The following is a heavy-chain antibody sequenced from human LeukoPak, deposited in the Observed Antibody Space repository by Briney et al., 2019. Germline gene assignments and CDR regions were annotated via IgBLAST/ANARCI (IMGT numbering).Heavy chain of an antibody. CDR2: IKQDESEK. CDR1: GFTFRTYW. V-gene: IGHV3-7*01. D-gene: IGHD3-22*01. CDR3: GKGYYDIDY. J-gene: IGHJ4*02. Sequence: GGSLRLSCEGSGFTFRTYWMSRVRQAPGKGLEWVANIKQDESEKYYVDSVKGRFTISRDNSKNTLYLQMNSLRAEDTAVYYCGKGYYDIDYWGQGTLVTVSS.